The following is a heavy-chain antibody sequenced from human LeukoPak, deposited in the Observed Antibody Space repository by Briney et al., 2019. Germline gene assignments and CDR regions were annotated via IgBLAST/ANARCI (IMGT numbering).Heavy chain of an antibody. Sequence: GGSLRLSCAAYGFTFSSYAMHWVRQAPGKGLEWVAVISYDGSNKYYADSVKGRFTISRDNSKNTLYLQMNSLRAEDTAVYYCARDRGVGSVYYYGMDVWGQGTTVTVSS. V-gene: IGHV3-30*04. D-gene: IGHD5-12*01. CDR3: ARDRGVGSVYYYGMDV. CDR1: GFTFSSYA. CDR2: ISYDGSNK. J-gene: IGHJ6*02.